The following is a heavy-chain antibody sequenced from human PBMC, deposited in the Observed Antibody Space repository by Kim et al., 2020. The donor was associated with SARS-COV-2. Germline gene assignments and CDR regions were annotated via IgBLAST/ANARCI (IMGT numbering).Heavy chain of an antibody. V-gene: IGHV3-15*01. CDR2: IKSKTDGGTT. D-gene: IGHD3-10*01. Sequence: GGSLRLSCAASGFTFSNAWMSWVRQAPGKGLEWVGRIKSKTDGGTTDYAAPVKGRFTISRDDSKNTLYLQMNSLKTEDTAVYYCTTDKIRERLLWRGDYYYYGMDVWGQGTTVTVSS. J-gene: IGHJ6*02. CDR1: GFTFSNAW. CDR3: TTDKIRERLLWRGDYYYYGMDV.